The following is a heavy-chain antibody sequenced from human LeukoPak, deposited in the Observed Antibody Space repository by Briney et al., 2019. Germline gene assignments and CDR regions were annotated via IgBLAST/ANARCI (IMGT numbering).Heavy chain of an antibody. CDR1: GGSFSGYY. CDR2: INHSGST. Sequence: SETLSLTCAVYGGSFSGYYWSWIRQPPGRGLEWIGEINHSGSTNYNPSLKSRVTISVDTSKNQFSLKLSSVTAADTAMYYCARDKLGHGDYASWFDPWGQGTLVTVSS. D-gene: IGHD4-17*01. V-gene: IGHV4-34*01. J-gene: IGHJ5*02. CDR3: ARDKLGHGDYASWFDP.